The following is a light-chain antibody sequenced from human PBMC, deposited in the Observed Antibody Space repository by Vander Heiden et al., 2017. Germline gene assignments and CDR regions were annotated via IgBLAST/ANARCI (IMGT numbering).Light chain of an antibody. J-gene: IGLJ2*01. V-gene: IGLV1-44*01. CDR1: SSNIGSNT. Sequence: QSVLTQPPSASGTPGQRATIACSGSSSNIGSNTVNWYQQLPGTAPKLLIYGNNQRPSGVPDRFSGSKSGTSASLAISGLQSEDEADYYCAAWDDSLNGRVFGGGTKLTVL. CDR2: GNN. CDR3: AAWDDSLNGRV.